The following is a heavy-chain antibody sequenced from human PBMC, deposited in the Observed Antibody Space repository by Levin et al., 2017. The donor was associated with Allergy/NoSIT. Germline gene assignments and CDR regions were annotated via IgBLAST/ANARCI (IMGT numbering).Heavy chain of an antibody. J-gene: IGHJ3*02. CDR2: ISYDGGNE. CDR3: AKPLSGSNGFDI. D-gene: IGHD3-16*02. Sequence: PGESLKISCVASGFTFSDYGMHWVRQAPGKGLEWVAVISYDGGNEDFAVSVKGRFTISRDNSQNTLDLWMNSLRGDDTAVYYCAKPLSGSNGFDIWGQGTMVTVSS. V-gene: IGHV3-30*18. CDR1: GFTFSDYG.